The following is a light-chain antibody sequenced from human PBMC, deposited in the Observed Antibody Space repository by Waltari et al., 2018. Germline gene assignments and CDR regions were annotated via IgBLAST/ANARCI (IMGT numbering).Light chain of an antibody. J-gene: IGLJ3*02. CDR3: FSYAGSPWV. V-gene: IGLV2-11*01. CDR1: SSDVGRSNY. Sequence: HSALTQPRSVSGSPGQSVTIPCTGSSSDVGRSNYVSWYQQHPGKAPKVMIHDVNHRPSGVPDRFSGSKSGNTASLTISGLQAEDEADYYCFSYAGSPWVFGGGTKLTVL. CDR2: DVN.